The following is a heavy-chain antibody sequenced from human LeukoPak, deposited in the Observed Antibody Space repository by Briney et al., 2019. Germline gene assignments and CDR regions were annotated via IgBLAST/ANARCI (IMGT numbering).Heavy chain of an antibody. CDR1: GGSISSSSYY. J-gene: IGHJ4*02. CDR3: AKQYDFWSGPDY. CDR2: IYYTGST. Sequence: SETLSLTCSVSGGSISSSSYYWGWIRQPPGKGLEWIGSIYYTGSTYYNPSLKSRVTISIDTSKSQFSLNLRSVTAADTAVYYCAKQYDFWSGPDYWGQGTLVTVSS. V-gene: IGHV4-39*01. D-gene: IGHD3-3*01.